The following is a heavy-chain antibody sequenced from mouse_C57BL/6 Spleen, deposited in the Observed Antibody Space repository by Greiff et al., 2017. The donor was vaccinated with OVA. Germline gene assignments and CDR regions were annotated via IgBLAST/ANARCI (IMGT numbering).Heavy chain of an antibody. CDR3: AIPSTTVVALDY. D-gene: IGHD1-1*01. V-gene: IGHV1-22*01. CDR2: INPNNGGT. Sequence: VQLKQSGPELVKPGASVQMSCKASGYTFTDYNMHWVKQSHGKSLEWIGYINPNNGGTSYKPKFKGKATLTVNKSSSTAYMELRSLTSEDSAVYYCAIPSTTVVALDYGGQGTTLTVSS. CDR1: GYTFTDYN. J-gene: IGHJ2*01.